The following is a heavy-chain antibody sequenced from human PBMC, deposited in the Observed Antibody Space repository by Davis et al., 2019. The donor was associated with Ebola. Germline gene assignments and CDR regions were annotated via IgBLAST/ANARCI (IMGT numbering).Heavy chain of an antibody. CDR1: GFTFSSYS. CDR3: ARDRRDGYNPFDY. V-gene: IGHV3-48*02. CDR2: ISSSDTTI. J-gene: IGHJ4*02. D-gene: IGHD5-24*01. Sequence: GGSLRLSCAASGFTFSSYSMNWVRQAPGRGLEWVSYISSSDTTIYYADSVKGRFTISRDNAKNSLYLQMNSLRDEDTAVYYCARDRRDGYNPFDYWGQGTLVTVSS.